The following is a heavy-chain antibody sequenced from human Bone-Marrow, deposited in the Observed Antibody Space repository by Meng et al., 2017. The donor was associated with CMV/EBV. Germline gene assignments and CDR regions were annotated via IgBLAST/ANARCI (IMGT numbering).Heavy chain of an antibody. D-gene: IGHD2-2*01. CDR3: ARTSLALGQVYQLLTPWFDP. CDR2: TYYRSKWYN. V-gene: IGHV6-1*01. CDR1: GDSVSSNSAA. J-gene: IGHJ5*02. Sequence: SCAISGDSVSSNSAAWNWIRQSPSRGLEWLGRTYYRSKWYNDYAVSVKGRITINPDTSKNQFSLQLNSVTAADTAVYYCARTSLALGQVYQLLTPWFDPWGQGTLVTVSS.